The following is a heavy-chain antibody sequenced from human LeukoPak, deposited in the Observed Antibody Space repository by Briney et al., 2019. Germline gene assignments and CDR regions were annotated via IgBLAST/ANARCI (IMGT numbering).Heavy chain of an antibody. CDR2: MYIGGRT. V-gene: IGHV4-61*02. CDR1: GTSIRSDSYY. CDR3: ARDHSTPATAMAKALDWYFDL. Sequence: SETLSLTCTVTGTSIRSDSYYWNWIRQAAGKGLEWIGRMYIGGRTTYNPSLKSRVTISLETTENQFSLKLSSVTAADTAVYYCARDHSTPATAMAKALDWYFDLWGRGTLVTVSS. J-gene: IGHJ2*01. D-gene: IGHD5-18*01.